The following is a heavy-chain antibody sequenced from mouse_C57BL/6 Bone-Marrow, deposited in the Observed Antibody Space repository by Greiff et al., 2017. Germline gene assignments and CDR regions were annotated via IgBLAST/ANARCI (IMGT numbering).Heavy chain of an antibody. CDR1: GFTFRDYG. CDR2: ISSGSSTI. V-gene: IGHV5-17*01. Sequence: EVQRVESGGGLVKPGGSLKLSCAASGFTFRDYGMHWVRQAPATGLEWVAYISSGSSTIYYADTVKGRFTISRDNAKNTLFLQMTSLRSEDTAMYYCARWFAYWGQGTLVTVSA. CDR3: ARWFAY. J-gene: IGHJ3*01.